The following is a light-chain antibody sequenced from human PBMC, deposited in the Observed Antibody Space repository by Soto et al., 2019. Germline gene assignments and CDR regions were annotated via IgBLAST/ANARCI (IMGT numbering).Light chain of an antibody. V-gene: IGKV1-5*03. J-gene: IGKJ1*01. Sequence: DSQMSQSPSTLSASVGERVTITCRASQRSSSWLAWYQQKPGKAPKLLIYQASSLESGVLSRFSGSGSGTEFTLTISSLQPDDFATYYCQQYNSYSRTFGQGTKVDTK. CDR1: QRSSSW. CDR2: QAS. CDR3: QQYNSYSRT.